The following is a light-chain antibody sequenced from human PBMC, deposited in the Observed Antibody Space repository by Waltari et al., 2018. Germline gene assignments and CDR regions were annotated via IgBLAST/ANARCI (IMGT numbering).Light chain of an antibody. Sequence: QSVLNQPPSASGTPGQRVTISCSGRSSNIGGNTVAWYQQVPGAAPKLRIYIAKGRPSGVPDRFSGSKSGTSASLAIMGLQSEDEALYYCAAWHDSLSGVVFGGGTKLTVL. CDR1: SSNIGGNT. CDR3: AAWHDSLSGVV. J-gene: IGLJ2*01. V-gene: IGLV1-44*01. CDR2: IAK.